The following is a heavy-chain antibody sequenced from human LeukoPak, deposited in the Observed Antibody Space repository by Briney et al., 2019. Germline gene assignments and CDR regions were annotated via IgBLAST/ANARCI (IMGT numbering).Heavy chain of an antibody. D-gene: IGHD1-26*01. CDR2: IKQDGSEK. CDR3: ARDREWELPADAFDI. Sequence: PGGSLRLSCAASGFTFSSYWMSWVRQAPGKGLEWAANIKQDGSEKYYVDSVKVRFTISRDNAKNSLYLQMNSLRAEDTAVYYCARDREWELPADAFDIWGQGTMVTVSS. CDR1: GFTFSSYW. V-gene: IGHV3-7*01. J-gene: IGHJ3*02.